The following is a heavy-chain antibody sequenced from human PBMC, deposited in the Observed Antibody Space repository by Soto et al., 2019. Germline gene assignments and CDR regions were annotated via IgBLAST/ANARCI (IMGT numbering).Heavy chain of an antibody. J-gene: IGHJ3*02. CDR1: GYSFTRYW. CDR2: IYPGDSDT. CDR3: ARPRLNTYYYDSSGPSDAFDI. Sequence: LGESLKISCKGSGYSFTRYWIGWVRQMPGKGLEWMGIIYPGDSDTRYSPSFQGQVTISADKSISTAYLQWSSLKASDTAMYYCARPRLNTYYYDSSGPSDAFDIWGQGTMVTVSS. V-gene: IGHV5-51*01. D-gene: IGHD3-22*01.